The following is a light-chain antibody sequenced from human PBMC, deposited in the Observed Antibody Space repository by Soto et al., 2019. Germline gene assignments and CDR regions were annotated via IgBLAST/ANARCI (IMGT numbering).Light chain of an antibody. Sequence: QSALTQPASVSGSPGQSIAISCTGTSSDVGGYDYVSWYQQHPDKAPKLMIYEVTKRPSGVSNRFSGSKSGNTASLTISGLQPEDEADYYCSSHTSGSTRVFGGWTKVTVL. V-gene: IGLV2-14*01. J-gene: IGLJ1*01. CDR1: SSDVGGYDY. CDR2: EVT. CDR3: SSHTSGSTRV.